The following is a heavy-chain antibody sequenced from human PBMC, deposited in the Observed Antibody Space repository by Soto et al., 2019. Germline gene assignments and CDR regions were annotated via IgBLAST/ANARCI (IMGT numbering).Heavy chain of an antibody. J-gene: IGHJ6*02. D-gene: IGHD6-19*01. V-gene: IGHV4-4*02. Sequence: QVQLQESGPGLVKPSGTLSLTCDVSGGSINNGNSWSWVRQSPARGLEWIGEIYHSGRTDYNPSLKCRVTISLDRSKNQFSLKLSSVTAADTAISSCAGSYCSGGRCHSYVTDIWGQGTTVTVS. CDR1: GGSINNGNS. CDR3: AGSYCSGGRCHSYVTDI. CDR2: IYHSGRT.